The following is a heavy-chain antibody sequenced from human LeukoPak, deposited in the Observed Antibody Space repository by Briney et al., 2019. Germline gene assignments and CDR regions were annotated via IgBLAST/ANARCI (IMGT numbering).Heavy chain of an antibody. V-gene: IGHV3-74*01. CDR3: ARGPNSNWSGLDF. CDR1: GLSFSGHW. J-gene: IGHJ4*02. CDR2: ISPTGSTT. Sequence: GGSLRLSCTASGLSFSGHWMHWARQLPGKGLVWVSRISPTGSTTSYADSVKGRFTVSRDNAKNTLYLQVNNLRAEDTTVYYCARGPNSNWSGLDFWGQGTLLTVSS. D-gene: IGHD6-6*01.